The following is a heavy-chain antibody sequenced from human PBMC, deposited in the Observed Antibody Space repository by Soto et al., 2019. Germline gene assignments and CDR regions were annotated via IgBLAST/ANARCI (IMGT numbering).Heavy chain of an antibody. CDR3: ARARRDIGVVVAASTFDY. CDR2: ISSSGSTI. Sequence: PGGSLRLSCAASGFTFSSYEMNWVRQAPGKGLEWVSYISSSGSTIYYADSVKGRFTISRDNAKNSLYLQMNSLRAEDTAVYYCARARRDIGVVVAASTFDYWGQGTLVTVSS. D-gene: IGHD2-15*01. J-gene: IGHJ4*02. CDR1: GFTFSSYE. V-gene: IGHV3-48*03.